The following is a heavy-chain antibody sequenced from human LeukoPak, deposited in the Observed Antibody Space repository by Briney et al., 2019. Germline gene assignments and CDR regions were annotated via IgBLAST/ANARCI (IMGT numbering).Heavy chain of an antibody. CDR3: AKDRTYSAYAALDY. J-gene: IGHJ4*02. V-gene: IGHV3-9*01. CDR2: ISWNSGSA. D-gene: IGHD5-12*01. Sequence: GGSLRLSCAASGFTFDDYSMHWVRQAPGKGLEWVAGISWNSGSAGYADSVKGRFTISRDSAKNSLYLQMNSLRTEDTALYYCAKDRTYSAYAALDYWGQGTLVTVSS. CDR1: GFTFDDYS.